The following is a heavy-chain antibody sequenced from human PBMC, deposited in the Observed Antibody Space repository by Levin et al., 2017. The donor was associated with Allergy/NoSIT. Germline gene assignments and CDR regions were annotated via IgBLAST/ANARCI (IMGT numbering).Heavy chain of an antibody. CDR1: GYTFTSYD. D-gene: IGHD2-15*01. J-gene: IGHJ4*02. CDR3: ATADPFCSGGSCYSLY. V-gene: IGHV1-8*01. Sequence: ASVKVSCKASGYTFTSYDINWVRQATGQGLEWMGWMNPNSGNTGYAQKFQGRVTMTRNTSISTAYMELSSLRSEDTAVYYCATADPFCSGGSCYSLYWGQGTLVTVSS. CDR2: MNPNSGNT.